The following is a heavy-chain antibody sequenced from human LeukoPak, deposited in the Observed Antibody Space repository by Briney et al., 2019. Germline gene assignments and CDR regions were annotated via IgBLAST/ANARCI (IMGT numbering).Heavy chain of an antibody. D-gene: IGHD3-22*01. J-gene: IGHJ4*02. CDR3: ARGIAADDSSSYYYE. Sequence: GASVKVSCKASGGTFSSYAISWVRQAPGQGLEWMGGIIPIFGTANYAQKFQSRVTITADESTSTAYMELSSLRSEDTAVYYCARGIAADDSSSYYYEWGQGTLVTVSS. V-gene: IGHV1-69*13. CDR2: IIPIFGTA. CDR1: GGTFSSYA.